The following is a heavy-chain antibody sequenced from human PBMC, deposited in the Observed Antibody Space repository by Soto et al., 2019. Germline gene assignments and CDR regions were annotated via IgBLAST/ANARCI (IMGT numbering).Heavy chain of an antibody. CDR1: GYSFTSYW. CDR3: ARGSAAAGSAYYYYYYMDV. CDR2: IYPGDSDT. Sequence: GESLKISCKGSGYSFTSYWIGWVRQMPGKGLEWMGIIYPGDSDTRYSPSFQGQVTISADKSISTAYLQWSSLKASDTAMYYCARGSAAAGSAYYYYYYMDVWGKGTTITVSS. V-gene: IGHV5-51*01. D-gene: IGHD6-13*01. J-gene: IGHJ6*03.